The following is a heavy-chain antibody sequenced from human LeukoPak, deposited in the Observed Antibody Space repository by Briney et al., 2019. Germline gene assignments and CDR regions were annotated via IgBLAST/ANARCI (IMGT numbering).Heavy chain of an antibody. CDR3: ARDVSGRDDF. CDR1: GFTFSSYA. Sequence: PGGSLRLSCAASGFTFSSYAMSWVRQAPGKGLVWVSHISPDGSITNFADSVKGRFTISRDNAPNTLYLQTNNLRAEDTAVYYCARDVSGRDDFWGQGTLVTVSS. J-gene: IGHJ4*02. D-gene: IGHD6-25*01. CDR2: ISPDGSIT. V-gene: IGHV3-74*01.